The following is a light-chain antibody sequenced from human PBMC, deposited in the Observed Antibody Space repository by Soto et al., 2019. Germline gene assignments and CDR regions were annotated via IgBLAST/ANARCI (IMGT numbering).Light chain of an antibody. CDR1: HSVSSSY. CDR2: GAS. Sequence: SLLSPSSRNQLMTLGETATLSCGDSHSVSSSYLAWYQQKPGQTPRILIYGASSRATGIPDRFSGSGSGTDFTLTISRLEPEDCGVYYCQHYGSSPRTFGGGTKVDIK. V-gene: IGKV3-20*01. J-gene: IGKJ4*01. CDR3: QHYGSSPRT.